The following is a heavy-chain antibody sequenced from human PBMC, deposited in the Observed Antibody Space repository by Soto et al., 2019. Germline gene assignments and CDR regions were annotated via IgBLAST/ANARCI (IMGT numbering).Heavy chain of an antibody. CDR2: IMGDGREGEK. CDR3: SRDHYGAGAI. D-gene: IGHD3-10*01. V-gene: IGHV3-7*05. CDR1: GFNFPFYG. J-gene: IGHJ4*02. Sequence: EVQLVESGGGLVQPGGSLRLSCAASGFNFPFYGMTWVRQAPGKGLEWGASIMGDGREGEKYYVDSVKGRFTISRDNAKSSLYLQRRSLRAEDTAIYFCSRDHYGAGAIWGQGTPVIVSS.